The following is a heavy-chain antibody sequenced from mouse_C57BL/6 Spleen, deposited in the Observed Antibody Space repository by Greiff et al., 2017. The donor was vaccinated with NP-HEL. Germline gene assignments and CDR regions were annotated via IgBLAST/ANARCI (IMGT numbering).Heavy chain of an antibody. CDR2: IYPGNSDT. CDR1: GYTFTSYW. D-gene: IGHD1-1*01. Sequence: VQLQQSGTVLARPGASVKMSCKTSGYTFTSYWMHWVKQRPGQGLEWIGAIYPGNSDTSYNQKFKGKAKLTAVTSASTAYMELSSLTNEDSAVYYCTSRYYYGSSDWYFDVWGTGTTVTVSS. J-gene: IGHJ1*03. V-gene: IGHV1-5*01. CDR3: TSRYYYGSSDWYFDV.